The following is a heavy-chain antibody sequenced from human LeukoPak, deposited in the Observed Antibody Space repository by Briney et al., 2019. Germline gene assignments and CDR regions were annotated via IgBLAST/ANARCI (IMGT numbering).Heavy chain of an antibody. CDR1: GYTFAAYY. J-gene: IGHJ4*02. V-gene: IGHV1-46*01. D-gene: IGHD5-12*01. CDR3: ARDRVSGGYVTFDY. Sequence: AASVKVSCKASGYTFAAYYIHWVRQAPGQGLEWMGIMNPSGGSTSYPQKFQGRVTMTRDTSTSTVYMELSSLRSEDTAVYYCARDRVSGGYVTFDYWGQGTLVTVSS. CDR2: MNPSGGST.